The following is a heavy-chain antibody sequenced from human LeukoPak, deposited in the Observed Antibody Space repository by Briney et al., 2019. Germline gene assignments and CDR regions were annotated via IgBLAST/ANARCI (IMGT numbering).Heavy chain of an antibody. V-gene: IGHV3-48*01. Sequence: GGSLRLSCAVSGFTFSSYSMNWVRQAPGKGLEWVSYISSSGGAIYYADSVKGRFTISRDNAKNSLYLQMNSLRAEDTAVYYCTRVYYYYMDVWGKGTTVTVSS. CDR3: TRVYYYYMDV. J-gene: IGHJ6*03. CDR1: GFTFSSYS. CDR2: ISSSGGAI.